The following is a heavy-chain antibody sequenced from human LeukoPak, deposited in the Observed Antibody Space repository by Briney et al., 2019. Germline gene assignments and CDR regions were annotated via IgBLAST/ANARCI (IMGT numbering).Heavy chain of an antibody. V-gene: IGHV3-23*01. CDR1: GFNFGKYA. CDR3: AKDVNDYVEYFQH. J-gene: IGHJ1*01. Sequence: GGSLRLSCAASGFNFGKYAMSWVRQAPGKGLEWVSAISGSGGSTYYADSVKGRFTISRDNSKNTLYLQMNSLRAEDTAVYYCAKDVNDYVEYFQHWGQGTLVTVSS. D-gene: IGHD4-17*01. CDR2: ISGSGGST.